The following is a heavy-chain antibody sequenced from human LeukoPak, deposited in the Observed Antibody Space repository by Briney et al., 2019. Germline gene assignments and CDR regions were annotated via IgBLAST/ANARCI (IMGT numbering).Heavy chain of an antibody. V-gene: IGHV1-46*01. Sequence: ASVKVSCKASGYTFTGYYMHWVRQAPGQGLEWMGIINPSGGSTSYAQKFQGRVTMTRDTSTSTVYMELSSLRSEDTAVYYCARAQGYCSSTSCSPGYWGQGTLVTVSS. CDR1: GYTFTGYY. CDR3: ARAQGYCSSTSCSPGY. J-gene: IGHJ4*02. D-gene: IGHD2-2*01. CDR2: INPSGGST.